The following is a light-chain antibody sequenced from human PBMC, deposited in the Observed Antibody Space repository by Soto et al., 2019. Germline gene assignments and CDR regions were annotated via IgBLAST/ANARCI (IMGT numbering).Light chain of an antibody. CDR1: QRVRSY. J-gene: IGKJ1*01. CDR2: DAS. V-gene: IGKV3-20*01. CDR3: QQYGSSPRT. Sequence: EIVLTQSPGTLSLSPGDTATLSCRASQRVRSYLSWYQQKPGQAPRLLIYDASYRATGIPGRFSGSGSGTDFTLTISRLEPEDFAVYYCQQYGSSPRTFGQGTKVDIK.